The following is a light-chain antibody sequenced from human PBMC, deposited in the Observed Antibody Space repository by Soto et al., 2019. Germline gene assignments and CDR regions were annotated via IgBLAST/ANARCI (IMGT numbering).Light chain of an antibody. J-gene: IGKJ4*01. CDR2: DVS. V-gene: IGKV3-11*01. CDR3: QQRSKWPLT. CDR1: QTVNSQ. Sequence: EIVLTQSPATLSLSPGEGATLSCRASQTVNSQLAWYQQKPGQAPRLLIYDVSNRATGIPARFSGSGYGTDFTLAISSLEPEDFAVYYCQQRSKWPLTFGGGTKVEIK.